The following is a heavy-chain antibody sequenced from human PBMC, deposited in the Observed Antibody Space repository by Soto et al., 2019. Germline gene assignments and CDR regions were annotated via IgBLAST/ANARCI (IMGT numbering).Heavy chain of an antibody. Sequence: RASVKVSCKTSGYTFSAYYIHWIRQAPGQGLEWMGWINPTSGGTVYAQNFQDRVTKTRDTSISTAYMELRRLNSDDTAVYYCARDPDYGDYWGYFFDSWGQGTPVTVSS. D-gene: IGHD4-17*01. V-gene: IGHV1-2*02. CDR1: GYTFSAYY. CDR3: ARDPDYGDYWGYFFDS. J-gene: IGHJ4*02. CDR2: INPTSGGT.